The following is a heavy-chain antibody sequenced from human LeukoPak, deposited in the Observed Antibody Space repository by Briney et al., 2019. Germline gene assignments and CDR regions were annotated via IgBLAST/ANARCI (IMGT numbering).Heavy chain of an antibody. V-gene: IGHV4-61*03. J-gene: IGHJ4*02. CDR3: ARHYRGLDY. CDR1: GASVNSDSYY. D-gene: IGHD4-23*01. CDR2: IYNGGST. Sequence: PSETPSLTCTVSGASVNSDSYYWSWIRQPPGKGLEWVGHIYNGGSTNYNPSLKSRVTMSVDTSKNHFSVKLSSVTAADTAVYYCARHYRGLDYWGQGTLATVSS.